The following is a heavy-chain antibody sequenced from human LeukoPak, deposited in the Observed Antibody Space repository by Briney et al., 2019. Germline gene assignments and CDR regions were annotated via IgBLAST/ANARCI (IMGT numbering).Heavy chain of an antibody. V-gene: IGHV3-48*04. J-gene: IGHJ5*02. CDR2: ISSSSSTI. Sequence: QPGGSLRLSCAASGFTFSSYSMNWVRQAPGKGLEWVSYISSSSSTIYYADSVKGRFTISRDNAKNSLYLQMNSLRAEDTAVYYCARGGYSYEYRYWFDPWGQGTLVTVSS. CDR1: GFTFSSYS. D-gene: IGHD5-18*01. CDR3: ARGGYSYEYRYWFDP.